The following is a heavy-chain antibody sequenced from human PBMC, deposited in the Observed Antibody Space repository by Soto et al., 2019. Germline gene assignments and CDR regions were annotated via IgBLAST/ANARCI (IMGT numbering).Heavy chain of an antibody. D-gene: IGHD3-10*01. V-gene: IGHV2-5*02. Sequence: QITLKESGPTLVKPTQPLTLTCTFSGFSLSTREVGVGWIRRPPGKALEWLALIYWDDDKRYRPSPKSRLTIIKDTSKNLVILIMTNTEPYDTATDYCAPRVYYYCSGSYYTHWGQGILVTVSS. J-gene: IGHJ4*02. CDR2: IYWDDDK. CDR1: GFSLSTREVG. CDR3: APRVYYYCSGSYYTH.